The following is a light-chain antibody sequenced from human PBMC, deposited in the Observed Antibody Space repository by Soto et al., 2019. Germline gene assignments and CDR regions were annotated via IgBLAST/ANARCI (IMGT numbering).Light chain of an antibody. CDR2: KAP. Sequence: DIQMTQSPSTLSASVGDRVTITCRASQSISVWLAWYQQKAGKAPNLLIYKAPRLESGVPSRFSGSGSETEFTLTISGLQPGDSATYYCQQYNSYSPTFGQGTKVDIK. J-gene: IGKJ1*01. CDR3: QQYNSYSPT. CDR1: QSISVW. V-gene: IGKV1-5*03.